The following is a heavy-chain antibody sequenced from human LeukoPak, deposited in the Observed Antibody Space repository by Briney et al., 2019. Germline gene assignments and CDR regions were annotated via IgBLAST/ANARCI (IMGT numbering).Heavy chain of an antibody. CDR1: GFTVSINS. V-gene: IGHV3-66*01. CDR2: IYSGGNT. D-gene: IGHD6-13*01. Sequence: PGGSLRLSCTVSGFTVSINSMSWVRQAPGKGLEWVSFIYSGGNTHYSDSVKGRFTISRDNAKNTLYLQMNSLRAEDTAVYYCARDSTSFSSSFYYYYMDVWGKGTTVTISS. J-gene: IGHJ6*03. CDR3: ARDSTSFSSSFYYYYMDV.